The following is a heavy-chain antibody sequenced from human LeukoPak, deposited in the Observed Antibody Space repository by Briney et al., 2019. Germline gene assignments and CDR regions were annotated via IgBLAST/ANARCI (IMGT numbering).Heavy chain of an antibody. CDR2: IYSGGST. CDR3: ASPSAALVVITNYYGMDV. D-gene: IGHD3-22*01. CDR1: GFTVSSNY. J-gene: IGHJ6*02. V-gene: IGHV3-53*01. Sequence: PGGSLRPSCAASGFTVSSNYMSWVRQAPGKGLEWVSVIYSGGSTYYADSVKGRFTISRDNSKNTLYLQMNSLRAEDTAVYYCASPSAALVVITNYYGMDVWGQGTLVTVSS.